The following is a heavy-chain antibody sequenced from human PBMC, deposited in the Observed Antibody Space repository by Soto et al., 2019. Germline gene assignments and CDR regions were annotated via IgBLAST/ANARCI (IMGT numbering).Heavy chain of an antibody. CDR3: AQDYDYGDALPFDY. J-gene: IGHJ4*02. D-gene: IGHD4-17*01. V-gene: IGHV3-23*01. Sequence: EVQLLEAGGGLVQPGGSLRLSCAASGFSFTNYGMSWVRQAPGKGLEWLSAIIGNGDTAYYADSVRGRFSISRDHSKNTLYMPLDGLGAEDTAIYYCAQDYDYGDALPFDYWGQGTLVTVSS. CDR1: GFSFTNYG. CDR2: IIGNGDTA.